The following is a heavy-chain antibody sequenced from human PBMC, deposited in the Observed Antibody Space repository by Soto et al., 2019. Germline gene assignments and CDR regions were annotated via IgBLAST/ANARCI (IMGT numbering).Heavy chain of an antibody. CDR3: ARARRNYVWGSYRSWDYYYGMDV. D-gene: IGHD3-16*02. CDR2: IYYSGST. CDR1: RGSVSSGSYY. V-gene: IGHV4-61*01. J-gene: IGHJ6*02. Sequence: SDTLSLTCPVSRGSVSSGSYYWSWIRQPPGKGLEEIGYIYYSGSTNYNPSLKSRVTISVDTSKNQFSLKLSSVTAADTAVYYCARARRNYVWGSYRSWDYYYGMDVWGQGTTVT.